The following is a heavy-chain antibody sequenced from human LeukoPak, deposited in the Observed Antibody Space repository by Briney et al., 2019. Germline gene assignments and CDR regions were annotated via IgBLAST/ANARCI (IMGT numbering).Heavy chain of an antibody. CDR2: IYHSGST. V-gene: IGHV4-38-2*01. D-gene: IGHD1-14*01. CDR1: GYSISSGYY. J-gene: IGHJ6*03. CDR3: ARHAGYYYYMDV. Sequence: LETLSLTCAVSGYSISSGYYWGWIGPPPGKGLEWIGSIYHSGSTYYNPSLKSRVTISVDTSKNQFSLKLSSVTAADTAVYYCARHAGYYYYMDVWGKGTTVTVSS.